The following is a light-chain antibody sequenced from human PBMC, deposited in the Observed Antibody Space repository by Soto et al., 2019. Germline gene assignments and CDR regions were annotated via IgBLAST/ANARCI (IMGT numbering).Light chain of an antibody. J-gene: IGLJ1*01. CDR3: GTWDNSLSAGV. Sequence: QSALTQPPSVSAAPGQKVTISCSGSSSNIGNNYVSWFQQLPGKAPKLLIYDNHKRPSGIPDRFSGSKSGTSATLGITGLQTGDEADYYCGTWDNSLSAGVFGTGTKVTVL. CDR1: SSNIGNNY. V-gene: IGLV1-51*01. CDR2: DNH.